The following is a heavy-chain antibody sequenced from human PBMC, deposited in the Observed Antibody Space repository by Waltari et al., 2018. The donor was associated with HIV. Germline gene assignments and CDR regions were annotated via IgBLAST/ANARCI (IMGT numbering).Heavy chain of an antibody. CDR3: ARTQKRGYSGSYDFDY. D-gene: IGHD1-26*01. CDR1: GYSFTSYW. J-gene: IGHJ4*02. CDR2: IYPGDSDT. V-gene: IGHV5-51*03. Sequence: EVQLVQSGAEVKKPGESLKISCKGSGYSFTSYWIGWVRQMPGKGLEWMGIIYPGDSDTRYSPSFQGQVTISADKSISTAYLQWSSLKASDTAMYYCARTQKRGYSGSYDFDYWGQGTLVTVSS.